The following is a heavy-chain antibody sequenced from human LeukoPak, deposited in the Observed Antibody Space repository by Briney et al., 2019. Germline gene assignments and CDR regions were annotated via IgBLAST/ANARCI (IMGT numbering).Heavy chain of an antibody. J-gene: IGHJ4*02. CDR2: IYHSGST. D-gene: IGHD3-22*01. V-gene: IGHV4-4*02. Sequence: SGTLSLTCAVSGGSISSSNWWSWVRQPPGKGLEWIGEIYHSGSTNYNPSLKSRVTISVDKSKNQFSLKLSSVTAADTAVYYCAREYYYDSSGYRFDYWGQGTLVTVSS. CDR3: AREYYYDSSGYRFDY. CDR1: GGSISSSNW.